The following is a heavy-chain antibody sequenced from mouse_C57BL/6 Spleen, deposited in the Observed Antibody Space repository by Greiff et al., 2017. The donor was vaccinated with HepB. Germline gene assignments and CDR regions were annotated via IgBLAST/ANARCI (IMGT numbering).Heavy chain of an antibody. CDR2: ILPGSGST. V-gene: IGHV1-9*01. D-gene: IGHD2-3*01. J-gene: IGHJ4*01. CDR3: ARGAYDGYYPYAMDY. Sequence: QVQLKESGAELLKPGASVKLSCKATGYTFTGYWIEWVKQRPGHGLEWIGEILPGSGSTNYNEKFKGKATFTADTSSNTAYMQLSSLTTEDSAIYYCARGAYDGYYPYAMDYWGQGTSVTVSS. CDR1: GYTFTGYW.